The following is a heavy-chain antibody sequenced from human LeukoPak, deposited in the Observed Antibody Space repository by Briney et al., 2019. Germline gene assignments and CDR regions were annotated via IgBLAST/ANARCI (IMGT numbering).Heavy chain of an antibody. CDR2: ISAYNGNT. D-gene: IGHD3-22*01. J-gene: IGHJ4*02. CDR3: ARPYYYDSTGYYQYYFDY. V-gene: IGHV1-18*01. CDR1: GYTFTSYG. Sequence: APVKVSCKASGYTFTSYGISWVRQAPGQGLEWMGWISAYNGNTNYAQKLQGRVTMTTDTSTSTAYMELRSLRSDDTAVYYCARPYYYDSTGYYQYYFDYWGQGTLVTVSS.